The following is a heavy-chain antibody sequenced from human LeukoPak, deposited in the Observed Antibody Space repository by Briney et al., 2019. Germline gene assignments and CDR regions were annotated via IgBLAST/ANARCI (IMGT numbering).Heavy chain of an antibody. CDR3: ARGYSSGWYEFAYFDY. J-gene: IGHJ4*02. V-gene: IGHV4-30-4*01. Sequence: SETLSLTCTVSGVSISSGDYYWSWIRQPPGKGLEWIGYIYYSGSTYYNPSLKSRVTISVDTSKNQFSLKLSSVTAADTAVYYCARGYSSGWYEFAYFDYWGQGTLVTVSS. D-gene: IGHD6-19*01. CDR1: GVSISSGDYY. CDR2: IYYSGST.